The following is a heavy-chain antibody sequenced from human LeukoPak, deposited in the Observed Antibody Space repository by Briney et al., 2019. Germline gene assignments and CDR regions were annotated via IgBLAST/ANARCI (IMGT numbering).Heavy chain of an antibody. CDR2: MNPNSGNT. D-gene: IGHD3-3*01. V-gene: IGHV1-8*01. CDR3: ARGPMRGYDFWSGYYYYFDY. Sequence: GASVKVSCKASGYTFTSYDINWVRQAPGQGLEWMGWMNPNSGNTGYAQKFQGRVTMTRNTSISTAYMELSSLRSEDTAVYYCARGPMRGYDFWSGYYYYFDYWGQGTLVTVSS. J-gene: IGHJ4*02. CDR1: GYTFTSYD.